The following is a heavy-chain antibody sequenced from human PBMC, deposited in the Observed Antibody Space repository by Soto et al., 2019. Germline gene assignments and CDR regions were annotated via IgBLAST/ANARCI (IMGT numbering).Heavy chain of an antibody. D-gene: IGHD6-19*01. CDR2: IRSSGYGATT. J-gene: IGHJ6*02. CDR3: TRVREWLIRARLHYYGLDI. CDR1: GFTFSAYS. Sequence: PGGSLRLSCSVSGFTFSAYSVSWVRQAPGKGLEWVGSIRSSGYGATTQYAASVKDRFIISRDDSKSIAYLQMNSLKSEDTGVYYCTRVREWLIRARLHYYGLDIWGQGTTVTVSS. V-gene: IGHV3-49*04.